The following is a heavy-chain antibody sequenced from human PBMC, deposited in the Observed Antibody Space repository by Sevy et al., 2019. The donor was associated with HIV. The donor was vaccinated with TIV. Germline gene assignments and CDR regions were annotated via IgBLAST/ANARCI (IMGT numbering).Heavy chain of an antibody. J-gene: IGHJ4*02. V-gene: IGHV1-2*06. CDR2: INPTSGGP. Sequence: ASVKVSCKASGYIFIDYYMHWVRQAPGQGLAWMGRINPTSGGPNYTQKLQGRVTMTRVTSITTVYMELGSLRSDDTAMYYCGRVSFRNYFDRWGQGTLVTVSS. CDR1: GYIFIDYY. CDR3: GRVSFRNYFDR.